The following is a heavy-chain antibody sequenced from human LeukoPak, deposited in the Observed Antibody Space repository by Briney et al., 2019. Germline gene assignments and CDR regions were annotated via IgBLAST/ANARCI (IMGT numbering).Heavy chain of an antibody. Sequence: SETLSLTCTVSGGSISSYYWSWIRQPPGKGLEWIGYIYYSGSTNYNPSLKSRVTISVDTSKNQFSLKLSSVTAADTAVYYCARHSATMRGYFDYWGQGTLVTVSS. CDR3: ARHSATMRGYFDY. V-gene: IGHV4-59*08. D-gene: IGHD5-12*01. CDR2: IYYSGST. J-gene: IGHJ4*02. CDR1: GGSISSYY.